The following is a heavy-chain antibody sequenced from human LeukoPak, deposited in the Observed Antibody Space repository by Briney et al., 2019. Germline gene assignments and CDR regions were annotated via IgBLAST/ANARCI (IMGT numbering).Heavy chain of an antibody. Sequence: PGGSLRLSCVASGFSLTSYSMNWVRQAPGKGLEWVSAITGSTKYIPSNIYYADAVQGRFTISRDDAKNLVYLQMNSLRAEDTAVYYCARLHGHGFDPWGQGTLVTVSS. J-gene: IGHJ5*02. V-gene: IGHV3-21*06. CDR3: ARLHGHGFDP. CDR1: GFSLTSYS. CDR2: ITGSTKYI. D-gene: IGHD2-8*01.